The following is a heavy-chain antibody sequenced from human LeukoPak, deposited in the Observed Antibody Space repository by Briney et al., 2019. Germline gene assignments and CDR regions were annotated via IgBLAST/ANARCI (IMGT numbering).Heavy chain of an antibody. D-gene: IGHD3-3*01. Sequence: PGGSLRLSCAASGFTFSSYSMNWVRQAPGKGLGWVSSISSSSSYIYYADSVKGRFTISRDNAKNSLYLQMNSLRAEDTALYYCARGGITIFGVVSYMDVWGKGTTVTVSS. V-gene: IGHV3-21*04. CDR1: GFTFSSYS. CDR2: ISSSSSYI. J-gene: IGHJ6*03. CDR3: ARGGITIFGVVSYMDV.